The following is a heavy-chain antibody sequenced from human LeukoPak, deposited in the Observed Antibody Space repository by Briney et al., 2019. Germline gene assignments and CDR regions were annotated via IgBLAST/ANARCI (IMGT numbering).Heavy chain of an antibody. J-gene: IGHJ6*03. D-gene: IGHD2-2*01. CDR3: ARMREDIVVVPAALAYYYYMDV. V-gene: IGHV3-11*01. CDR2: ISSSGSTI. Sequence: GGSLRLSCAASGFTFSDYYMSWIRQAPGKGLEWVSYISSSGSTIYYADSMKGRFTISRDNAKNSLYLQMNSLRAEDTAVYYCARMREDIVVVPAALAYYYYMDVWGKGTTVTVPS. CDR1: GFTFSDYY.